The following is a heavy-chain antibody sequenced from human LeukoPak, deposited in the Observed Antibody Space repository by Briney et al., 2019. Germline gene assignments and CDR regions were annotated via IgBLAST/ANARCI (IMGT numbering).Heavy chain of an antibody. CDR1: GGSISSSNW. Sequence: PSETLSLTCAVSGGSISSSNWWCWGRQPPRKGLEGIGEIYHSGSTNYNPSLKSRVTISVDKSKNQFFLKLSSVTAADTAVYYCASLITMVRGGYGSYWGQGTLVTVSS. V-gene: IGHV4-4*02. CDR3: ASLITMVRGGYGSY. CDR2: IYHSGST. J-gene: IGHJ4*02. D-gene: IGHD3-10*01.